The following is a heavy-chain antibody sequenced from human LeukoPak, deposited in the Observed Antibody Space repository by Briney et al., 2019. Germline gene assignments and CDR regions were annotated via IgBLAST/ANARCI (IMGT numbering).Heavy chain of an antibody. CDR2: TYYRSKWYN. CDR1: GDSVSSNSAA. V-gene: IGHV6-1*01. CDR3: ARATAHRSFLSSLYYYYVDV. J-gene: IGHJ6*03. Sequence: SQTLSLTCAISGDSVSSNSAAWNWIRQSPSRGLEWLGRTYYRSKWYNDYAVSVKSRITINPDTSKNQFSLHLNSVTPEDTAVYYCARATAHRSFLSSLYYYYVDVWGKGTTVTVSS. D-gene: IGHD1-26*01.